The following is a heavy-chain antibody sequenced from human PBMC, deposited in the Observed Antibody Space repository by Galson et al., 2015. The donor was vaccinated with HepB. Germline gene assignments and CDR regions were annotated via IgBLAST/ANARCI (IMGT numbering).Heavy chain of an antibody. Sequence: SVKVSCKASGYTFTNYYMHWVRQAPGQGLEWMGIINPSGGSTSYAQKFQGRVTMTTDTSTSTVYMELSSLRSEDTAVYYCAGYSSSSAYFDYWGQGTLVTVSS. CDR3: AGYSSSSAYFDY. CDR1: GYTFTNYY. CDR2: INPSGGST. V-gene: IGHV1-46*01. J-gene: IGHJ4*02. D-gene: IGHD6-6*01.